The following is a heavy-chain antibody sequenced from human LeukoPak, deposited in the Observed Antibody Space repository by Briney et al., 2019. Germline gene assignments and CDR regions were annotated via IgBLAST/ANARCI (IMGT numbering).Heavy chain of an antibody. CDR1: GGSISSTGHY. Sequence: SRTLSLTCSVSGGSISSTGHYWGWIRQSPEKGLDWIGSIYSNGNTYYNPSVKSRVTMSVDTSKNQFSLKLTSMTAAETAVYYCARSATVTTGYFDYWGQGALVTVSS. CDR2: IYSNGNT. CDR3: ARSATVTTGYFDY. V-gene: IGHV4-39*07. D-gene: IGHD4-17*01. J-gene: IGHJ4*02.